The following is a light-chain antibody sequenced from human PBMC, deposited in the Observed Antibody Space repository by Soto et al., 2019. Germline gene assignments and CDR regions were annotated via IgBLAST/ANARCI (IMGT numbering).Light chain of an antibody. CDR3: NSYAGSNNV. Sequence: QSALTQPPSASGSPGQSVTISCTGTSSDVGGYNYVSWYQQHPGPAPKLMMYELYKRPSGVPDPFSGSKSGNTASLTVSGLQDEDDADYYGNSYAGSNNVFGTGTKVTVL. CDR1: SSDVGGYNY. CDR2: ELY. J-gene: IGLJ1*01. V-gene: IGLV2-8*01.